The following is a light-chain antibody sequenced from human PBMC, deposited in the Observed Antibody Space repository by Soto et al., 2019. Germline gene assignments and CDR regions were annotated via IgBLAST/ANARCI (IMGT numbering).Light chain of an antibody. CDR1: QSVSSSS. CDR3: QQYGSSPTT. V-gene: IGKV3-20*01. Sequence: EIVLTPSPGTLSLSPGERATLSCRASQSVSSSSLAWYRQKPGQAPRLLIFGASNRATCVPDRFSGSGSGTDFTLTISRLGPEDFAVYYCQQYGSSPTTFGLGTKVDIK. J-gene: IGKJ1*01. CDR2: GAS.